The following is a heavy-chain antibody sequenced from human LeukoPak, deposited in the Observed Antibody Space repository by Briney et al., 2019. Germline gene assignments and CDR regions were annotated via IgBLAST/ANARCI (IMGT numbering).Heavy chain of an antibody. CDR2: IYSGGST. V-gene: IGHV3-53*01. Sequence: GGSLRLSCADSGFTVSSNYMSWVRQAPGKGLEWVSVIYSGGSTYYADSVKGRFTISRDNSKSTLYLQMNSLRAEDTAVYYCARVMMVRGVITYDAFDIWGQGTMVTVSS. CDR3: ARVMMVRGVITYDAFDI. D-gene: IGHD3-10*01. CDR1: GFTVSSNY. J-gene: IGHJ3*02.